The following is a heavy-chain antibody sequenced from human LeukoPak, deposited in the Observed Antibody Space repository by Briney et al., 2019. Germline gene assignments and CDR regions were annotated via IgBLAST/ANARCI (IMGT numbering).Heavy chain of an antibody. V-gene: IGHV4-34*01. Sequence: TPSETLSLTCAVYGGSFSGYYWSWIRQPPGKGLEWIGEINHSGSTNYHPSLKSRVTISEDASNNQFSLKLTSVTATEPAVYSCARHVVVVTAIPGDYFDFWGQGTLVTVSS. CDR3: ARHVVVVTAIPGDYFDF. CDR2: INHSGST. CDR1: GGSFSGYY. J-gene: IGHJ4*02. D-gene: IGHD2-21*02.